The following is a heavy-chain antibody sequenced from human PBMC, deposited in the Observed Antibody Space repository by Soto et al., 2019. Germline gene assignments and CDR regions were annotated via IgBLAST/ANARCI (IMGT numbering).Heavy chain of an antibody. D-gene: IGHD6-19*01. V-gene: IGHV1-2*04. CDR1: GYTFTGYY. CDR2: INPNSGGT. CDR3: ARGQWRAWEVGEDCFDP. J-gene: IGHJ5*02. Sequence: QVQLVQSGAEVKKPGASVKVSCKASGYTFTGYYMHWVRQAPGQGLEWMGWINPNSGGTNYAQKFQGWGTMTRDKSISTAYMRRSRLRSDDTAVYYWARGQWRAWEVGEDCFDPWGQGTLVTVSS.